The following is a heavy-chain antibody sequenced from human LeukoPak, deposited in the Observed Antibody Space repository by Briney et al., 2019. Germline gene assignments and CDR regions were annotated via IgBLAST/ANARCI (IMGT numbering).Heavy chain of an antibody. Sequence: GTSVKIPCKASGYTFTNFDINWVRQAPGQGLEWMGWMNPVSGNAGSAQKFQGRVTLTRDTSMSTAYMEVTSLRSDDTAFYYCARAPMGRGALYWGQGTLVTVNS. J-gene: IGHJ4*02. CDR2: MNPVSGNA. CDR1: GYTFTNFD. D-gene: IGHD3-10*01. CDR3: ARAPMGRGALY. V-gene: IGHV1-8*01.